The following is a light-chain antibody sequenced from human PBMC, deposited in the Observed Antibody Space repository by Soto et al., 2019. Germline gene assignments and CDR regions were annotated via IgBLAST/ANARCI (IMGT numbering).Light chain of an antibody. CDR3: QQYGSSPT. J-gene: IGKJ1*01. V-gene: IGKV3-20*01. CDR1: QSVSSNY. Sequence: EIVLTQSPGTLSLSPGERATLSCRSSQSVSSNYLAWYQQKPDQAPRLVIYDVSGRATGIPDRFSGGGSGTDFTLTIIRLEPEDFAVYYCQQYGSSPTFGQGTKVEIK. CDR2: DVS.